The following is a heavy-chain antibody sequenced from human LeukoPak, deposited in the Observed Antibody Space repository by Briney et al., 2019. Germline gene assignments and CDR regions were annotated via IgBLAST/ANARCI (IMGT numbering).Heavy chain of an antibody. V-gene: IGHV1-18*01. Sequence: VASVKVSCKASGYTFTSYGISWVRQAPGQGLEWMGWISAYNGNTNYAQKLQGRVTMTTDTSTSTAYMELRSLRSDDTAAYYCARDHGVRWDSSRLALGYWGQGTLVTVSS. CDR2: ISAYNGNT. J-gene: IGHJ4*02. D-gene: IGHD3-22*01. CDR3: ARDHGVRWDSSRLALGY. CDR1: GYTFTSYG.